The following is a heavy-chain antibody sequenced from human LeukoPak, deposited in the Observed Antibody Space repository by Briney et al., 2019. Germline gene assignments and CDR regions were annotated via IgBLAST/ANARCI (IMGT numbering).Heavy chain of an antibody. CDR1: GGSFSGYY. CDR3: ARENYYGSGSYYKRVEFDY. D-gene: IGHD3-10*01. J-gene: IGHJ4*02. V-gene: IGHV4-34*01. CDR2: INHSGST. Sequence: SETLSLTCAVYGGSFSGYYWSWIRQPPGKGLEWIGEINHSGSTNDNPSLKSRVTISVDTSKNQFSLKLSSVTAADTAVYFCARENYYGSGSYYKRVEFDYWGQGTLVTVS.